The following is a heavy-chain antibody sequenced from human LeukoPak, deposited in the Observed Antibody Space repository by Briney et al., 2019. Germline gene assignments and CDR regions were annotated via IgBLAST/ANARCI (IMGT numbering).Heavy chain of an antibody. CDR1: GFTFSSYS. D-gene: IGHD6-13*01. J-gene: IGHJ4*02. Sequence: KPGGSLRLSCAASGFTFSSYSMNWVRQAPGKGLEWVSSISSSSSYIYYADSVKGRFTISRGNAKSSLYLQMNSLRAEDTAVYYCARVTPSAAAGADYWGQGTLVTVSS. CDR2: ISSSSSYI. V-gene: IGHV3-21*01. CDR3: ARVTPSAAAGADY.